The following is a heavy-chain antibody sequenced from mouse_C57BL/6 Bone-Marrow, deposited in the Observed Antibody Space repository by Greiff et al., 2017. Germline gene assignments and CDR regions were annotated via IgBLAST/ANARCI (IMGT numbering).Heavy chain of an antibody. Sequence: VQLQQSGAELVRPGASVKLSCPASGFNIKDDYMHWVKQRPEQGLEWIGWIDPENGDTEYASKFQGKATITADTSSNTAYLQLSSLTSEDTAVYYCTDWGMDYWGQGTSVTVSS. D-gene: IGHD4-1*01. CDR2: IDPENGDT. V-gene: IGHV14-4*01. J-gene: IGHJ4*01. CDR3: TDWGMDY. CDR1: GFNIKDDY.